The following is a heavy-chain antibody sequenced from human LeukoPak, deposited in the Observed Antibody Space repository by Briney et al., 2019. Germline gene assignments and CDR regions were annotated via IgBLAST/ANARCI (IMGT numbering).Heavy chain of an antibody. D-gene: IGHD1-26*01. CDR1: GGSISSYY. V-gene: IGHV4-39*01. Sequence: SETLSLTCTVSGGSISSYYWGWIRQPPGKGLEWIGSIYYSGSTYYNPSLKSRVTISVDTSKNQFSLKLSSVTAADTAVYYCARLYSGSPGAFDYWGQGTLVTVSS. J-gene: IGHJ4*02. CDR3: ARLYSGSPGAFDY. CDR2: IYYSGST.